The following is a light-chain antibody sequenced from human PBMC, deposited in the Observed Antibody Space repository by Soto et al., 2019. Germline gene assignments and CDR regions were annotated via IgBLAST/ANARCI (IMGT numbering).Light chain of an antibody. Sequence: DIQMTQSPSTLSASVGDRVTITCRASQTITNWLAWYQQRPGKAHKLLVYKASTLESGVPSRFSGSGSGTEFTLTIRSLQPDDSATYYCQQYNTFSPTFGQGTKVDIK. CDR3: QQYNTFSPT. CDR2: KAS. J-gene: IGKJ1*01. V-gene: IGKV1-5*03. CDR1: QTITNW.